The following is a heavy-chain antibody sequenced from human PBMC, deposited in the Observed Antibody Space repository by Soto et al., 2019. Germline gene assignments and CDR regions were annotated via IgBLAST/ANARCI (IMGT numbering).Heavy chain of an antibody. Sequence: EVHLVESGGGLIQPGGSLRLSCAASGFTVSSYYMSWVRQAPGNGLEWVSGIYSGGSTYYAASVKGRFTISRDNSKNAQYPPMNGMRAADTAVYYCARVGWYSSSWYSLRFEYGIDFWGQGTTVTVSS. CDR3: ARVGWYSSSWYSLRFEYGIDF. V-gene: IGHV3-53*01. J-gene: IGHJ6*02. CDR2: IYSGGST. D-gene: IGHD6-13*01. CDR1: GFTVSSYY.